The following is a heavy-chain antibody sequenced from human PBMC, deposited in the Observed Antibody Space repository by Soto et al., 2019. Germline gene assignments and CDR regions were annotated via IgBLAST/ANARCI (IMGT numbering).Heavy chain of an antibody. J-gene: IGHJ4*02. V-gene: IGHV1-3*01. D-gene: IGHD2-21*02. CDR3: ARGFRDPSFSGFDY. Sequence: QVQLVQSGTEVRKPGASVKLSCRASGYTFTNYPLHWVRQAPGQRPQWLGWISAVDGQIKYSQKFQGRVTLTTDTPASTTYMELSSLRSDDTAMYYCARGFRDPSFSGFDYWGQGALVTVSS. CDR1: GYTFTNYP. CDR2: ISAVDGQI.